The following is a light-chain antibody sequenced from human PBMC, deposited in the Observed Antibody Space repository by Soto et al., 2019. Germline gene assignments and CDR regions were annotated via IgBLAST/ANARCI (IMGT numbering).Light chain of an antibody. CDR1: QSVTTGN. CDR2: GAS. CDR3: HQYVSSPLT. V-gene: IGKV3-20*01. J-gene: IGKJ4*01. Sequence: EIVLTQSPGTLSLSPGERATPPCGAIQSVTTGNLAWYQQKPGQAPRLLIYGASSRATGIPDRFSGSGSGTDFTLTISRLEPEDFAVYYCHQYVSSPLTFGGGTKVEIK.